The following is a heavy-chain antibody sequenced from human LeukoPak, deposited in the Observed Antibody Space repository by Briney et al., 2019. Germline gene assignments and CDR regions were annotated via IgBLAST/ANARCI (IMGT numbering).Heavy chain of an antibody. V-gene: IGHV4-34*01. CDR1: GGPFSGHY. CDR3: ASGQYYDLWSGYYVD. CDR2: INHSGST. J-gene: IGHJ4*02. D-gene: IGHD3-3*01. Sequence: SETLSLTCAVYGGPFSGHYWSWIRQPPGKGLEWIGEINHSGSTNYNPSLESRVTISVDTSKNHFSLKLSSVTAADTAVYYCASGQYYDLWSGYYVDWGQGTLVTVSA.